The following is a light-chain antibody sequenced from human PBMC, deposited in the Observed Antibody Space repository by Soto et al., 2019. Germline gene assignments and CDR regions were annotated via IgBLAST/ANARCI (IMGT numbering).Light chain of an antibody. V-gene: IGKV3-15*01. CDR2: EAS. CDR1: QSVGNN. Sequence: EIVMTQSPDTLSVSPGEAATLSCRASQSVGNNLAWYQQKPGQAPRLLISEASTRAAGLPARFSGSGSGTEFTLTISSLQSEDFAVYYCQQSNNWPKTFGQGTKVEIK. CDR3: QQSNNWPKT. J-gene: IGKJ1*01.